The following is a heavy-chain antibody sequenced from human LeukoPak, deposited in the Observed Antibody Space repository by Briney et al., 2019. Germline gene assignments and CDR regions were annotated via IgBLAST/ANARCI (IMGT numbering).Heavy chain of an antibody. J-gene: IGHJ4*02. CDR3: AKDETWIQLWWYFDY. D-gene: IGHD5-18*01. Sequence: GRSLRLSCAASGFTFSSYGMHWVRQAPGKGLEWVAVISYDGSNKYYADSVKGRFTISRDNSKNTLYLQMNSLRAEDTAVYYCAKDETWIQLWWYFDYWGQGTLVTVSS. V-gene: IGHV3-30*18. CDR1: GFTFSSYG. CDR2: ISYDGSNK.